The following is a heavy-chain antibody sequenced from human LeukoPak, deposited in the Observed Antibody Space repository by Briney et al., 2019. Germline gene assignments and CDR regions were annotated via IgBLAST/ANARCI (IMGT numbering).Heavy chain of an antibody. CDR3: TTDLGLTMIRGVIVY. CDR1: GFTFSDYT. D-gene: IGHD3-10*01. CDR2: IKSKGDGETT. V-gene: IGHV3-15*01. Sequence: PGGSLRLSCAASGFTFSDYTMNWVRQAPGKGLEWVGRIKSKGDGETTDYTAPVKGRFTMSRDDSKATLYLQMNSLAAEDTAVYYCTTDLGLTMIRGVIVYWGQGALVTVSS. J-gene: IGHJ4*02.